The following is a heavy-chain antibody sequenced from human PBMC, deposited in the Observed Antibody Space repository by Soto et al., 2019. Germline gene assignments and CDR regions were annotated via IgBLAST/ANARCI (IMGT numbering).Heavy chain of an antibody. Sequence: SGPTLVNPTETLTLTCTVSGFSLSNARMGVSWIRQPPGKALEWLAHIFSNDEKSYSTSLKSRLTISKDTSKSQVVLSMTNMDPVDTATCYCARIRYNWNYADYWGQGTLVTVSS. V-gene: IGHV2-26*01. J-gene: IGHJ4*02. CDR2: IFSNDEK. CDR3: ARIRYNWNYADY. CDR1: GFSLSNARMG. D-gene: IGHD1-7*01.